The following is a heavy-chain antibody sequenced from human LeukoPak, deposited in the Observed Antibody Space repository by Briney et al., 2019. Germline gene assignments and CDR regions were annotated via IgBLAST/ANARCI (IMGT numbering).Heavy chain of an antibody. V-gene: IGHV3-21*01. J-gene: IGHJ4*02. Sequence: GGSLRLSCAASGFTFSTYTLIWVRQAPGKGLEWVSSISSTSSFIYYADSVKGRFTISRDNAKNSLYLQMNSLRAEDTAVYYCARTDYYDSTHDYWGQGTLVTVSS. CDR3: ARTDYYDSTHDY. D-gene: IGHD3-22*01. CDR2: ISSTSSFI. CDR1: GFTFSTYT.